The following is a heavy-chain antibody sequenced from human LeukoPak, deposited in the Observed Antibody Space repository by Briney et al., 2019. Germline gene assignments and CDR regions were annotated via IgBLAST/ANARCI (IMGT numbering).Heavy chain of an antibody. D-gene: IGHD3-22*01. CDR3: AKQTRYDSPAGGRGFDY. CDR1: GFTFSTYA. CDR2: ISGSGSIT. J-gene: IGHJ4*02. Sequence: GGSLRLSCEASGFTFSTYAMSWVRQASGKGLEWVSGISGSGSITYYADSVKGRLTISRDNSKNTLFLEMSSLRAEDTAVYYCAKQTRYDSPAGGRGFDYWGQGTLVTVSS. V-gene: IGHV3-23*01.